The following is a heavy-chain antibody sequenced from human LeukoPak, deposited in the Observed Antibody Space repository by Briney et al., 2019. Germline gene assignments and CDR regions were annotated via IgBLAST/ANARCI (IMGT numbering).Heavy chain of an antibody. CDR2: ISGSGGST. CDR3: ARGVRIAVAGNIDY. D-gene: IGHD6-19*01. V-gene: IGHV3-23*01. Sequence: PGGSLRLSCAASGFTFRSYGMSWVRQAPGKGLEWVSAISGSGGSTYYADSVKGRFTISRDNSKNTLYLQMNSLRAEDTAVYYCARGVRIAVAGNIDYWGQGTLVTVSS. J-gene: IGHJ4*02. CDR1: GFTFRSYG.